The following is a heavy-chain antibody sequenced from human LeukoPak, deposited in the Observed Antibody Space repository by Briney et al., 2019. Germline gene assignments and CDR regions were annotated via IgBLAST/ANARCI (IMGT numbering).Heavy chain of an antibody. V-gene: IGHV4-59*01. CDR2: IYYSGST. CDR3: AKNSDAFDI. D-gene: IGHD1-7*01. CDR1: GGSISSYY. Sequence: SETLSFTCTVSGGSISSYYWSWIRQPPGKGLDWIGYIYYSGSTNYNPSLKSRVTISVDTSKNQFSLKLSSVTAEDTAVYYCAKNSDAFDIWGQGTMVTVSS. J-gene: IGHJ3*02.